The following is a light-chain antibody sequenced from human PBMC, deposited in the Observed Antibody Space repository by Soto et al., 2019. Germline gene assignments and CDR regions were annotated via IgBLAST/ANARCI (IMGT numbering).Light chain of an antibody. Sequence: QSVLTQPASVSGSPGQSITISCTGTSSDVGGYNYVSWYQQHPGKAPKLMIYEVTKRPSGVPDRFSGSKSGNTASLTLSGLQAEDEADYFCISYAGSNNWIFGGGTQLTVL. J-gene: IGLJ2*01. CDR2: EVT. V-gene: IGLV2-8*01. CDR1: SSDVGGYNY. CDR3: ISYAGSNNWI.